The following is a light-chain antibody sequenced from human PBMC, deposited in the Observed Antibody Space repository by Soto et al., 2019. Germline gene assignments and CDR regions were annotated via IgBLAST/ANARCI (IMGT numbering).Light chain of an antibody. CDR2: WAS. J-gene: IGKJ1*01. V-gene: IGKV4-1*01. CDR1: RNVLYTSNNKNY. CDR3: QQYYSAPWT. Sequence: DIVMTQSPDFLTVSLGERATINCKSSRNVLYTSNNKNYLAWYQQKPGQPPKLLIYWASTRESGVPDRFSGSGSGTDFTLTISSLQADDVAVYYCQQYYSAPWTFGQGTKVEIK.